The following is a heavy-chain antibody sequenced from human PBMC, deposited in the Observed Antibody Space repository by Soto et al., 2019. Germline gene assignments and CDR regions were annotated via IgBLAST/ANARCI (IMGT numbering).Heavy chain of an antibody. CDR3: ARDGKQLTPYALDV. CDR1: GFTLRLHA. D-gene: IGHD6-13*01. Sequence: QVQLVESGGGVIQPGRSLRLSCAASGFTLRLHAMHWVRQAPGKGLEWVEQIWYDGSNKYYTDSVKGRFTVSRDDFKNTVFLQMDSLRAEDTAVYYCARDGKQLTPYALDVWGQGTTVIVSS. CDR2: IWYDGSNK. V-gene: IGHV3-33*08. J-gene: IGHJ6*02.